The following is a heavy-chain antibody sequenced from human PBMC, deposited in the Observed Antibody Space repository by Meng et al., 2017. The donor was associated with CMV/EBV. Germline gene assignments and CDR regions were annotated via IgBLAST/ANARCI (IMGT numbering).Heavy chain of an antibody. D-gene: IGHD3-3*01. J-gene: IGHJ6*02. CDR1: GGTFSRYA. CDR2: IIPILGIG. Sequence: SVKVSCKASGGTFSRYAISWVRQAPGQGLEWMGGIIPILGIGNYAQKFQGRVTITADKSTSTAYMELSSLRFEDTAVYYCARGRLGDFWSGYYRYYYYGMDVWGQGTTVTVSS. V-gene: IGHV1-69*10. CDR3: ARGRLGDFWSGYYRYYYYGMDV.